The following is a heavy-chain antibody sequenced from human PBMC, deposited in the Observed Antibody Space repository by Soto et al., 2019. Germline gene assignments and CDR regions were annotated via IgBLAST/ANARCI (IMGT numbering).Heavy chain of an antibody. CDR3: ARKSSSSDLYYYYGMDV. D-gene: IGHD6-6*01. V-gene: IGHV1-69*13. Sequence: SVEVSCKASGGTFSSYAISWVRQAPGQGLEWMGGIIPIFGTANYAQKFQGRVTITADESTSTAYMELSSLRSEDTAVYYCARKSSSSDLYYYYGMDVWGQGTTVTVSS. J-gene: IGHJ6*02. CDR1: GGTFSSYA. CDR2: IIPIFGTA.